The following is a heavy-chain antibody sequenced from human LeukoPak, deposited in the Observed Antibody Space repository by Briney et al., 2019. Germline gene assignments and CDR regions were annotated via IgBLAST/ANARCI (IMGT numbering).Heavy chain of an antibody. CDR3: AKGGGWSPAVLFDY. CDR2: ISGSGGST. J-gene: IGHJ4*02. D-gene: IGHD6-19*01. V-gene: IGHV3-23*01. Sequence: GGSLRLSCAASGFTVSSNYMSWVRQAPGKGLEWVSAISGSGGSTYYADSVKGRFTISRGNSKNTLYLQMNSLRAEDTAVYYCAKGGGWSPAVLFDYWGQGTLVTVSS. CDR1: GFTVSSNY.